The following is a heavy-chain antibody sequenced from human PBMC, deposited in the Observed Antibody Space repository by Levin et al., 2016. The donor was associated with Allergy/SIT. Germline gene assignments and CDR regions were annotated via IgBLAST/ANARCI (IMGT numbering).Heavy chain of an antibody. CDR3: ARDRLTYCTRTSCSSGGFDI. CDR2: ISAYSGRT. Sequence: ASVKVSCKASGYTFTSFGINWVRQAPGQGLEWMGWISAYSGRTNYAQKFQGRVTMTTDTSTSTAYMELRSLRSDDTAVYYCARDRLTYCTRTSCSSGGFDIWGQGTMVTVSS. V-gene: IGHV1-18*01. CDR1: GYTFTSFG. J-gene: IGHJ3*02. D-gene: IGHD2-2*01.